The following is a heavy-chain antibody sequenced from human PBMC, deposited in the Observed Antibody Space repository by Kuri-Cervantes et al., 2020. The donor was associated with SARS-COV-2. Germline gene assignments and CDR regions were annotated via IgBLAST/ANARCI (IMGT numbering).Heavy chain of an antibody. V-gene: IGHV1-69*13. CDR1: GGTFSNFA. D-gene: IGHD6-6*01. Sequence: SVKVSCKASGGTFSNFAISWGRQAPGQGLEWMGGIIPVFGTTNNAQRLQGRVTISADEARSTVYMELSSLTFEDTAIYYCAQTIPARRRSPGDFYLYYMDVWGKGTSVTVSS. CDR2: IIPVFGTT. J-gene: IGHJ6*03. CDR3: AQTIPARRRSPGDFYLYYMDV.